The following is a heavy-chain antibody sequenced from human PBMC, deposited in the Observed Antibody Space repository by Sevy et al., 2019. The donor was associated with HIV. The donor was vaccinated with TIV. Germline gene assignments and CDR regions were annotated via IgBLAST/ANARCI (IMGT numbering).Heavy chain of an antibody. D-gene: IGHD3-16*01. CDR3: AGGETTMITDLDY. CDR1: GLTLTTTG. CDR2: VTSDGTT. Sequence: GGSLRLSCAASGLTLTTTGMSWVRQAPGKGLEWVAGVTSDGTTYYADSVGDRFTVSRDNSKNTLYLQLNSLRADETAVFYCAGGETTMITDLDYWGQGTLVTVSS. J-gene: IGHJ4*02. V-gene: IGHV3-23*01.